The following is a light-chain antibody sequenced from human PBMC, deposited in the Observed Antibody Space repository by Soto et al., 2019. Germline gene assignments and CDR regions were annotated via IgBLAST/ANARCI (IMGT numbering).Light chain of an antibody. CDR3: QSADSSDTHVV. Sequence: SYELTQPSSVSVSPGQTARITCSGDALPNQYAYWYQQKPGQAPVLVIYKDTERPSGIPERFSGSSSGTSVTLTISGVQAEDEADYYCQSADSSDTHVVFGGGTKLTVL. V-gene: IGLV3-25*03. J-gene: IGLJ2*01. CDR1: ALPNQY. CDR2: KDT.